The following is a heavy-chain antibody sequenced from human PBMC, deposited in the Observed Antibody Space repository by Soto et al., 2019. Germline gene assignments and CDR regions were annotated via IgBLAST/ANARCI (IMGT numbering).Heavy chain of an antibody. J-gene: IGHJ4*02. CDR3: VACDYGDYPRY. V-gene: IGHV4-34*01. CDR2: INHSGST. CDR1: GGSFSGYY. D-gene: IGHD4-17*01. Sequence: QVQLQQWGAGLLKPSETLSLTCAVYGGSFSGYYWSWVRRSPRKGLEWLGEINHSGSTNYNPSLKSRLTISVDTPKNQFSLKLSSVTAADTALYYCVACDYGDYPRYWGQGSLVTVSS.